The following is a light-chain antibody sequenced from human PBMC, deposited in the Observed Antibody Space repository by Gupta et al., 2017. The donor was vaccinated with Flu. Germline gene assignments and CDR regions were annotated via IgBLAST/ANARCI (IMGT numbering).Light chain of an antibody. CDR3: CSDASSDTWV. V-gene: IGLV2-11*01. J-gene: IGLJ1*01. CDR1: SSDVGGYNY. CDR2: DVS. Sequence: QSALTQPRSVSGSPGQSVTIPCTGTSSDVGGYNYVSWYHQPPGKAPKLRIYDVSKRPAGVPARFSGSKSGNTASLTISVLQAEDEADYYCCSDASSDTWVFGTGTKFTVL.